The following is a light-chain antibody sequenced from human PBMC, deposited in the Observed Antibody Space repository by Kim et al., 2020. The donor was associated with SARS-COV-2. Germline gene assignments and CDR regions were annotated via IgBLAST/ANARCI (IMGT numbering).Light chain of an antibody. CDR3: QQRSSWPLT. V-gene: IGKV3-11*01. CDR2: DAS. J-gene: IGKJ4*01. CDR1: QGVSTY. Sequence: LTPGERAPLAWGCSQGVSTYLAWYQQRSGQAPRVLIYDASNRATGIPARFSGSGSGTDFTLTISSLQPEDFAVYYCQQRSSWPLTFGGGTKVDIK.